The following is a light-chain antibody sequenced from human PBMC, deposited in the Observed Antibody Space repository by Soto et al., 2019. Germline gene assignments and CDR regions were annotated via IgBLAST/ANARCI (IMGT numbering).Light chain of an antibody. CDR2: DSS. V-gene: IGKV3-15*01. J-gene: IGKJ4*01. Sequence: VMTQSPATLSVSPGEIATLSSRASNLVIKDVAWYQQKPGQSPRLLIYDSSTRACGITPRFSGGGSGTDFSLTISRMQSEDFSSYYCQQYNKWHLTFGGGTKVEIK. CDR3: QQYNKWHLT. CDR1: NLVIKD.